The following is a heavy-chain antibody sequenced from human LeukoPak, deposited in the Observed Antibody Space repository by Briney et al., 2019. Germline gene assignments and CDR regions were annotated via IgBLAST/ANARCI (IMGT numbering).Heavy chain of an antibody. D-gene: IGHD3-3*01. CDR2: IYYSGST. Sequence: SETLSLTCTVSGGSISSYYWSWIRQPPGKGPEWIGYIYYSGSTNYNPSLKSRVTISVDTSKNQFSLKLSSVTAADTAVYYCARIPARYDFWSGYAEGNYYYYYGMDVWGQGTTVTVSS. CDR1: GGSISSYY. J-gene: IGHJ6*02. V-gene: IGHV4-59*08. CDR3: ARIPARYDFWSGYAEGNYYYYYGMDV.